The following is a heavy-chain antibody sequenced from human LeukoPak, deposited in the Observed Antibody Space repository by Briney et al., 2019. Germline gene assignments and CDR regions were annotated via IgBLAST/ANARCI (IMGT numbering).Heavy chain of an antibody. V-gene: IGHV5-51*01. CDR1: GYTFNNYW. CDR3: VRQGLQSGTYPAY. CDR2: LYPDGSAT. D-gene: IGHD1-26*01. Sequence: GESLKISCKASGYTFNNYWIGWVRPMPGRGLEWMGMLYPDGSATTYHPSFEGRVTISADKSVATAYLEWNSLKASDTALYYCVRQGLQSGTYPAYWGPGTLVTVSS. J-gene: IGHJ4*02.